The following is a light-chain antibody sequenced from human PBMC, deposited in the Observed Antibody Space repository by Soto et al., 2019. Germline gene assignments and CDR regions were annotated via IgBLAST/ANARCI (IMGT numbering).Light chain of an antibody. CDR1: QSVNNY. CDR3: QQRSNWPPT. CDR2: DAS. V-gene: IGKV3-11*01. Sequence: EVVLTQSPATLSLSPGERATLSCRASQSVNNYLAWYQQKPGQAPRLLIYDASNRATGIPARFSGSGSGADFTLTISSLEPEDFAVYYCQQRSNWPPTFGQGTRLDIK. J-gene: IGKJ5*01.